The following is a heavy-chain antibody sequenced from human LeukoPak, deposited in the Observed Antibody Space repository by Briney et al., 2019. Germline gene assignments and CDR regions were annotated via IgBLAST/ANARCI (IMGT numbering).Heavy chain of an antibody. D-gene: IGHD2/OR15-2a*01. CDR1: GYTFTDYY. Sequence: ASVKVSCKASGYTFTDYYFHWVRQAPGQGLEWMGWISPSTGVTNYAQTFQGRVTMTRDTSLNTAYLELRTLRSDDTAMYYCASPKYGGEYYFDYWGQGTLVTVSS. J-gene: IGHJ4*02. CDR2: ISPSTGVT. V-gene: IGHV1-2*02. CDR3: ASPKYGGEYYFDY.